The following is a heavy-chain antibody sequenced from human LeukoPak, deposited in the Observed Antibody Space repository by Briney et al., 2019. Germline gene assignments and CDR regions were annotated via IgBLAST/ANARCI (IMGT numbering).Heavy chain of an antibody. D-gene: IGHD3-10*01. CDR3: ASNYYGSGSLDY. Sequence: PGGSLRLSCAASGFTFSSFGMHWVRQAPGRGLEWVAVISYDGSNKYYADSVEGRFTISRDNSKKTLYLQMNSLRPEDTAVYYCASNYYGSGSLDYWGQGNLVTVSS. CDR2: ISYDGSNK. CDR1: GFTFSSFG. V-gene: IGHV3-30*03. J-gene: IGHJ4*02.